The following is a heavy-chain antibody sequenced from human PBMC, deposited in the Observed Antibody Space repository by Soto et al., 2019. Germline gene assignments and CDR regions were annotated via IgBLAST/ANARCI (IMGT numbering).Heavy chain of an antibody. CDR2: IWFDGSKK. D-gene: IGHD5-12*01. V-gene: IGHV3-33*01. J-gene: IGHJ4*02. CDR3: ARDLNTGYIDY. CDR1: GFTFGRSG. Sequence: QVQMVESGGGVVQPGTSLRLSCVASGFTFGRSGMHWARQAPGGALEWVAIIWFDGSKKYYADSVKGRLTVSRDNSKNTLYLQMDSLRGDDTAVYYCARDLNTGYIDYWGQGTLVTVSS.